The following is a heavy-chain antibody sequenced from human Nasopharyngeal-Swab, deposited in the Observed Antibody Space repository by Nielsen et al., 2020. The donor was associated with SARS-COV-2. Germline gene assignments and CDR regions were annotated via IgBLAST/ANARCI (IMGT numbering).Heavy chain of an antibody. V-gene: IGHV4-59*08. Sequence: SETLSLTCTVSGGSISTYYWNWIRQPPGKGLEWIGYVYYSWSTNYNPSLKSRVTLSVDTSKNQFSLKLSSVTAADTAVYYCARQGGEYYDSSGYYYYPLVPFDYWGQGTLVTVSS. CDR1: GGSISTYY. D-gene: IGHD3-22*01. CDR2: VYYSWST. CDR3: ARQGGEYYDSSGYYYYPLVPFDY. J-gene: IGHJ4*02.